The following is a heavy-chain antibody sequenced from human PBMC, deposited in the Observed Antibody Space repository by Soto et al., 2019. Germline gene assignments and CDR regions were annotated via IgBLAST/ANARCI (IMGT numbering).Heavy chain of an antibody. D-gene: IGHD3-10*01. CDR1: GGSISSGGYS. J-gene: IGHJ6*02. CDR2: IYPTGTT. V-gene: IGHV4-30-2*06. Sequence: SETLSLTCTVSGGSISSGGYSWSWIRQSPEKGLEWLGCIYPTGTTYYHPSLKSRVTISVDTSRNQFSLNLTSVTAADTAVYFCARDPPGPHPRWVLWGQGTTVTVSS. CDR3: ARDPPGPHPRWVL.